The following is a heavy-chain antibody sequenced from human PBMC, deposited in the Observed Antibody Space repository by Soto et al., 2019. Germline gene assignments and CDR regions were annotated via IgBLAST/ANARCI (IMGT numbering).Heavy chain of an antibody. CDR1: GFTFDNYA. CDR3: AKSRSSGWAPPDY. D-gene: IGHD6-19*01. V-gene: IGHV3-9*01. CDR2: ISWNSAGI. Sequence: EVQLVESGGGSVQPGRSLRLSCAASGFTFDNYAMHWVRQAPGKGLEWVSGISWNSAGIGYADSVKGRFTVSRGNAKNSLYLQMNSLRPEDTALYYCAKSRSSGWAPPDYWGQGTLVTVSS. J-gene: IGHJ4*02.